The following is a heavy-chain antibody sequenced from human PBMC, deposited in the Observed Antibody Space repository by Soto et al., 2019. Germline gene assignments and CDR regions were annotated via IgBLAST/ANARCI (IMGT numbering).Heavy chain of an antibody. CDR1: GYTFTSYG. D-gene: IGHD3-9*01. CDR3: ASTLRYFDWLLSPYAFDI. J-gene: IGHJ3*02. V-gene: IGHV1-18*01. CDR2: ISAYNGNT. Sequence: ASVKVSCKASGYTFTSYGISWVRQAPGQGLEWMGWISAYNGNTNYAQKLQGRVTMTTDTSTSTAYMELRSLRSDDTAVYYCASTLRYFDWLLSPYAFDIWGQGQWSPSPQ.